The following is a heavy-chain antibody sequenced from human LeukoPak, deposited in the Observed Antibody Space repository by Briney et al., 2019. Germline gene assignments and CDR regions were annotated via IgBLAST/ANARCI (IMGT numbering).Heavy chain of an antibody. CDR1: GGSISSSSNY. CDR2: KYYSGST. Sequence: SETLSLTCTVSGGSISSSSNYWGWIRQPPGKGLEWIGGKYYSGSTYYNPSLKSRVTISVDTSKNQFSLQLKSVTPDDTAVYYCARDLGYYGSGSPIRFDPWGQGTLVTVSS. D-gene: IGHD3-10*01. J-gene: IGHJ5*02. CDR3: ARDLGYYGSGSPIRFDP. V-gene: IGHV4-39*07.